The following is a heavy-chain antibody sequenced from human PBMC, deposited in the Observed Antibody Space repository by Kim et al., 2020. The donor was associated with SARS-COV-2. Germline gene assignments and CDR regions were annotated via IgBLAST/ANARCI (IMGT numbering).Heavy chain of an antibody. Sequence: GGSLRLSCAAYGFTFSNHGMHWVRQAPGKGLEWVALIWYDGSLKFYADSVKGRFTISRDNSKNTLYLQMNTLRVEDEAVYYCARDYYGSGSPAYFYGLDVWGQGTTVAVSS. CDR1: GFTFSNHG. CDR3: ARDYYGSGSPAYFYGLDV. D-gene: IGHD3-10*01. J-gene: IGHJ6*02. V-gene: IGHV3-33*01. CDR2: IWYDGSLK.